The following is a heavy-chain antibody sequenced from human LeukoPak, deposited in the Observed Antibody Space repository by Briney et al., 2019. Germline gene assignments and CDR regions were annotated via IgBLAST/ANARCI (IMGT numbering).Heavy chain of an antibody. CDR3: ARDKDCSTNNCYFYPGH. CDR2: ISSDGGAT. Sequence: GGSPRLSCVASGFTFRNSAMHWVHQPPGKGLEYVSAISSDGGATYYSNSVKGRFTVSRDNSKNTLYLQMGSLRAEDMAVYYCARDKDCSTNNCYFYPGHWGQGTLVTVSS. J-gene: IGHJ4*02. D-gene: IGHD2-2*01. CDR1: GFTFRNSA. V-gene: IGHV3-64*01.